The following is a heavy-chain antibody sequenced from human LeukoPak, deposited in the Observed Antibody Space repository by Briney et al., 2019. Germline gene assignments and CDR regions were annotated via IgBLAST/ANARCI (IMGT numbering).Heavy chain of an antibody. CDR1: GFTFDDYA. CDR3: AKDTFISGWYYFDY. J-gene: IGHJ4*02. D-gene: IGHD6-19*01. CDR2: ISWNSGSI. Sequence: PGGXLRLSCAASGFTFDDYAMHWVRHAPGKGLEWVSGISWNSGSIVYADSVKGRFTISRDNAKNSLYLQMNSLRAEDMALYYRAKDTFISGWYYFDYWGQGTLVTVSS. V-gene: IGHV3-9*03.